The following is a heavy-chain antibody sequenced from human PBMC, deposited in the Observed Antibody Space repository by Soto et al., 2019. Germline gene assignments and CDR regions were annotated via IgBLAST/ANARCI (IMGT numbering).Heavy chain of an antibody. Sequence: ASVKVSCKASGYTFTSYGISWVRQAPGQGLEWMGWISAYNGNTKYAQKLQGRVTLTTDTSTSTAYMELRSLRSDDTAVYYCVRDMQLWRLDSWGQGTLVTVSS. CDR2: ISAYNGNT. J-gene: IGHJ4*02. D-gene: IGHD2-21*01. CDR3: VRDMQLWRLDS. CDR1: GYTFTSYG. V-gene: IGHV1-18*01.